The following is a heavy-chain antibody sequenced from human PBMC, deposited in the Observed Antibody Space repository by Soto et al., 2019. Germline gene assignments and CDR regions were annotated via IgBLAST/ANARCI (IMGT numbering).Heavy chain of an antibody. CDR1: GGTFSSYA. Sequence: QVQLVQSGAEVKKPGSSVKVSCKASGGTFSSYAISWVRQAPGQGLEWMGGIIPIFGTANYAQKSQGRVTITADESTSTAYMELSSLRSEDTAVYYCARVGYYYDSSGYSGFDYWGQGTLVTVSS. CDR3: ARVGYYYDSSGYSGFDY. CDR2: IIPIFGTA. D-gene: IGHD3-22*01. V-gene: IGHV1-69*01. J-gene: IGHJ4*02.